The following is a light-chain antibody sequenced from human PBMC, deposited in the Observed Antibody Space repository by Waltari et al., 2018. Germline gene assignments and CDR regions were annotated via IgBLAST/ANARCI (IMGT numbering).Light chain of an antibody. CDR1: QSISKY. CDR2: HAS. V-gene: IGKV3-20*01. J-gene: IGKJ1*01. Sequence: EIVLTQHPGTLSLSPGERATLSCRASQSISKYLAWYQQKPGQAPRLLIYHASSRAAGIPDRFSGSGSGTVFSRSISRLEPEDFAVYYCQHYEILPVTFGQGTKVEIK. CDR3: QHYEILPVT.